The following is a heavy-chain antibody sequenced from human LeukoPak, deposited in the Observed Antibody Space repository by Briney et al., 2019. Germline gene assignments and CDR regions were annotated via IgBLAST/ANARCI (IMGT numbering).Heavy chain of an antibody. J-gene: IGHJ4*02. Sequence: GGSLRLSCAASGFTFSSYAMHWVRQAPGKGLEWVAVMSYDGSNKYYADSVKGRFTSSRDNSKNTLYLQMNNLRAEDTAAYYCAKGSFWGQGTLVTVSS. CDR1: GFTFSSYA. CDR2: MSYDGSNK. CDR3: AKGSF. V-gene: IGHV3-30-3*01. D-gene: IGHD3-10*01.